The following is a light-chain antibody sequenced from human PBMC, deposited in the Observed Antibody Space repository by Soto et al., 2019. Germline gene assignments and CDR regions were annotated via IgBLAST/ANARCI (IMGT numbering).Light chain of an antibody. CDR2: EGS. CDR3: CYYAGSRTHVV. V-gene: IGLV2-23*01. Sequence: QSALTQPASVSGSPGQSITISCTGTSSDVGSYNLVSWYQQHPGKAPKLMIYEGSKRPSGVSNRFSGSKSGNTSSLTISGLQAEDEAYYYCCYYAGSRTHVVFGGGTKLTVL. J-gene: IGLJ2*01. CDR1: SSDVGSYNL.